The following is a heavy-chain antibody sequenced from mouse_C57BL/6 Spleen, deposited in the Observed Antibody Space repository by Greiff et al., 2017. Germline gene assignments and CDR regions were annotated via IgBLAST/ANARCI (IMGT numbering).Heavy chain of an antibody. D-gene: IGHD2-1*01. V-gene: IGHV1-61*01. CDR3: ARPGNYGAWFAY. J-gene: IGHJ3*01. CDR1: GYTFTSYW. Sequence: VQLQQPGAELVRPGSSVKLSCKASGYTFTSYWMDWVKQRPGQGLEWIGNIYPSDSETHYNQKFKDKATLTVDKSSSTAYMQLSSLTSEDSAVYYCARPGNYGAWFAYWGQGTLVTVSA. CDR2: IYPSDSET.